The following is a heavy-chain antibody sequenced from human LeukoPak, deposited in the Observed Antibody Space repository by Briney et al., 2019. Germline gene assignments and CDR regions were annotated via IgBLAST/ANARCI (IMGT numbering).Heavy chain of an antibody. J-gene: IGHJ4*02. CDR3: ARLDIQYYDSSGPIDY. Sequence: PGGSLRLSCAASGFTFSSYSMNWVRQAPGKGLEWVSSIGSSSTYIYYADSVKGRFTISRDNAKNSLCLQMNSLRAEDTAMYYCARLDIQYYDSSGPIDYWGQGTLVTVSS. D-gene: IGHD3-22*01. CDR2: IGSSSTYI. V-gene: IGHV3-21*01. CDR1: GFTFSSYS.